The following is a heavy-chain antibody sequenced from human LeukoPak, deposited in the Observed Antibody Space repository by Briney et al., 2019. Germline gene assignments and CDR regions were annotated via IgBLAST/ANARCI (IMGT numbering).Heavy chain of an antibody. D-gene: IGHD1-14*01. Sequence: PGGSLRLSCAGSGFTFSTYGMHWVRQAPGEGLEWVAGISNDGNNQYYADSVKGRFTISRDNSKNTLFLQMSRLTTEDTAVYYCAKDWLFGNHQFDHWGQGTLVTVSS. CDR2: ISNDGNNQ. CDR1: GFTFSTYG. CDR3: AKDWLFGNHQFDH. J-gene: IGHJ4*02. V-gene: IGHV3-30*18.